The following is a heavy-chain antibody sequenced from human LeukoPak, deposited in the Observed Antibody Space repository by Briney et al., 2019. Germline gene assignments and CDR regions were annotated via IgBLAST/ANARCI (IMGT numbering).Heavy chain of an antibody. Sequence: SETLSLTCTVSGGSISSSSYYWGWIRQPPGKGLEWIGYIYYSGSTNYNPSLKSRVTISVDTSKNQFSLKLSSVTAADTAVYYCARVLGSGSYSLGALDYWGQGTLVTVSS. V-gene: IGHV4-61*05. D-gene: IGHD3-10*01. J-gene: IGHJ4*02. CDR3: ARVLGSGSYSLGALDY. CDR1: GGSISSSSYY. CDR2: IYYSGST.